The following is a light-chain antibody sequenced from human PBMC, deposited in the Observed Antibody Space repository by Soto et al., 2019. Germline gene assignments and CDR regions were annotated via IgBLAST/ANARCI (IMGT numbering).Light chain of an antibody. V-gene: IGKV3-20*01. CDR3: LQYDTSPLT. J-gene: IGKJ4*01. Sequence: EIILTQSPGTLSLSPGDRATLSCRASQRITNNDLAWFQQKPGQSPRLLIYAVATRAAGTPDRFGGSGSGTDFTLTISSLEPEDFALYHCLQYDTSPLTFGGGTKLEI. CDR2: AVA. CDR1: QRITNND.